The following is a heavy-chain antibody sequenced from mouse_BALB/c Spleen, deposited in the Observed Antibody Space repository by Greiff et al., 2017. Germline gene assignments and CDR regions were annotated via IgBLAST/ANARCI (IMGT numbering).Heavy chain of an antibody. D-gene: IGHD2-3*01. CDR2: IWGDGST. CDR1: GFSLTSYG. CDR3: ARADGYFDY. Sequence: VKLVESGPGLVAPSQSLSITCTVSGFSLTSYGVHWVRQPPGKGLEWLGMIWGDGSTDYNSALKSRLSISKDNSKSQVFLKMNSLQTDDTARYYCARADGYFDYWGQGTTLTVSS. J-gene: IGHJ2*01. V-gene: IGHV2-6-7*01.